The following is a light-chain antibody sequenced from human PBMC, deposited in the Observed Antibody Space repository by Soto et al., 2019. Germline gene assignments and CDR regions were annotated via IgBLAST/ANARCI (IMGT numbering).Light chain of an antibody. CDR3: QAWDTSLSGSV. J-gene: IGLJ2*01. CDR1: SSNIGAGYD. V-gene: IGLV1-40*01. Sequence: QSVLTHPPSVSGAPGQRVTISCTGSSSNIGAGYDVNWYQQLPGTAPKLLIYGNTNRPSGVPDRFSGSKSGTSGSLAISGLQTEDEAEYYCQAWDTSLSGSVFGGGTKVTVL. CDR2: GNT.